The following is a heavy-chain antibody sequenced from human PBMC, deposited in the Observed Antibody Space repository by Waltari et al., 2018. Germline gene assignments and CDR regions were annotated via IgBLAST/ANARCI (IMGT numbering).Heavy chain of an antibody. D-gene: IGHD3-16*01. CDR1: WDIFTDYY. J-gene: IGHJ4*02. V-gene: IGHV1-69-2*01. CDR2: IDPEDDEI. Sequence: EVHLVQSGAEVTKPGATVNISCKASWDIFTDYYMHWVRQAPGKGLEWMGRIDPEDDEIIDAEKVQGRITISADTSTDTAYMELSSLRSDDTAVYYCAVTTMTGEIDSWGQGTQVTVSS. CDR3: AVTTMTGEIDS.